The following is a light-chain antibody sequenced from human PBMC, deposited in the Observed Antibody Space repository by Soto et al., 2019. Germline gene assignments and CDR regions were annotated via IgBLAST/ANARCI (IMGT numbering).Light chain of an antibody. CDR2: ASS. Sequence: DIQMTQSPSSVSSWVGDSVTITCGASQGIGNWLAWYQQRPGKAPKLLIYASSTLQSGVPSRFSGSGSGTDFALTISSLQPEDCATYWCLQTTSFPWTFGQGTKVDIK. CDR1: QGIGNW. J-gene: IGKJ1*01. V-gene: IGKV1-12*01. CDR3: LQTTSFPWT.